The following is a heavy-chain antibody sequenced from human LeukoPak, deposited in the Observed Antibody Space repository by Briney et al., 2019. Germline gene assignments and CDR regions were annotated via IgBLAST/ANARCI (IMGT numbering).Heavy chain of an antibody. CDR1: GFTVISYA. Sequence: GGSLRLSCAASGFTVISYAMSWVRQGPGKGLAWVSAVSGRGVSTYYADSVKGRFTISRDNSKNTLYLQMNSLRAEDTAVYYCAKAPLGYCSGGSCYYFDYWGQGTLVTVSS. J-gene: IGHJ4*02. V-gene: IGHV3-23*01. CDR3: AKAPLGYCSGGSCYYFDY. CDR2: VSGRGVST. D-gene: IGHD2-15*01.